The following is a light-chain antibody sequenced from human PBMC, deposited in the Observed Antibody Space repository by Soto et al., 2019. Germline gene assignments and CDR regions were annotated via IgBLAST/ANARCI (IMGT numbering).Light chain of an antibody. Sequence: DIQLTQTPSTLSASVGDDVAITCLASQTISRWLAWYQQKPGKAPKLLIYMAFTLQSGVPSRFSGSGSGTDFTLTISSLQPEDFASYYCQQSYSAPITFGQGTRLEIK. CDR3: QQSYSAPIT. J-gene: IGKJ5*01. CDR2: MAF. V-gene: IGKV1-39*01. CDR1: QTISRW.